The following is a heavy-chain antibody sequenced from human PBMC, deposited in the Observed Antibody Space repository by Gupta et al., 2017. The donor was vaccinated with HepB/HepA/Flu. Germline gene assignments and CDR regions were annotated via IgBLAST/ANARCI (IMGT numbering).Heavy chain of an antibody. CDR2: INHNGDT. CDR3: ARGGYNFGFYGGLDP. Sequence: QVQLHQWGAGLLKPSETLSLTCGVSGGSFSGYYWTWVRQPPGKGLEWLGEINHNGDTTYNPSLKSRVVISLDTSRKQFSLKLSSVTAADTALYFCARGGYNFGFYGGLDPWGQGTLVTVSS. CDR1: GGSFSGYY. J-gene: IGHJ5*02. V-gene: IGHV4-34*01. D-gene: IGHD5-18*01.